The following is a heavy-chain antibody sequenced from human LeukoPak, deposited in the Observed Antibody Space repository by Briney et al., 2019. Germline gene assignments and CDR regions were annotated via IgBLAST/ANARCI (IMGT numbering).Heavy chain of an antibody. J-gene: IGHJ4*02. Sequence: GGSLRLSCAASGFTVSSNYMSWVRQAPGEGLEWVSVIYSGGSTYYADSVKGRFTISRDNSKNTLYLQMNSLRAEDTAVYYCASTRSSYDSSVYFDYWGQGTLVTVSS. V-gene: IGHV3-66*02. D-gene: IGHD3-22*01. CDR3: ASTRSSYDSSVYFDY. CDR2: IYSGGST. CDR1: GFTVSSNY.